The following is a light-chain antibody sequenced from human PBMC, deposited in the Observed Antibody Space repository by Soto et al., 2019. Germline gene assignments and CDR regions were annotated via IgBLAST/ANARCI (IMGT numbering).Light chain of an antibody. J-gene: IGLJ1*01. CDR1: SSDVGGYNY. CDR3: SSYADSNHYV. Sequence: QSLLTQPASVSGSPGQSVTISCTVTSSDVGGYNYVSWYQQHPGKAPKLIIYEVTKRPSGVPDRFSGSKSGNTASLTVSGLQTEDEADYYCSSYADSNHYVFGSGTKV. CDR2: EVT. V-gene: IGLV2-8*01.